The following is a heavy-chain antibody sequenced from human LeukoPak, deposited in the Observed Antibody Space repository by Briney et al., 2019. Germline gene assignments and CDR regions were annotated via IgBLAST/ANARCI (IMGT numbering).Heavy chain of an antibody. CDR2: IRYDESNK. CDR3: AKEAPDYGDYVGAFDI. D-gene: IGHD4-17*01. V-gene: IGHV3-30*02. Sequence: GGSLRLSCAASGFTFSSYGMHWVRQAPGKGLEWVAFIRYDESNKYYADSVKGRFTVSRDNSKNTLYLQMNSLRAEDTAVYYCAKEAPDYGDYVGAFDIWGQGTMVTVSS. CDR1: GFTFSSYG. J-gene: IGHJ3*02.